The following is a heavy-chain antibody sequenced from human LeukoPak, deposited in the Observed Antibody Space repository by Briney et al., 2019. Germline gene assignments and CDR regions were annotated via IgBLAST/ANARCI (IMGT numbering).Heavy chain of an antibody. V-gene: IGHV3-23*01. CDR3: AKVTTADDWYFDL. D-gene: IGHD3-3*01. CDR2: ISGSGGST. CDR1: GFTFSNYA. Sequence: GGSLRLSCAASGFTFSNYAMSWVRQAPGKGLEWVSGISGSGGSTYYADSVKGRLTIPRDNSKNTLYLQMDSLRAEDTAAYYCAKVTTADDWYFDLWGRGTLVTVSS. J-gene: IGHJ2*01.